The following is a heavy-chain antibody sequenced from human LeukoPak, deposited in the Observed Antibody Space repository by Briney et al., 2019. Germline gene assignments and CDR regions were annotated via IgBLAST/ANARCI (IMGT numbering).Heavy chain of an antibody. Sequence: GGSLRLSCAASGLSFSSLWMTWVRQAPGKGPEWVANIKEDGTDKHYADSVKGRFTISRDNAKNSLYLQLNSLRVEDTAVYYCARPRSDYWGQGTLVTVSS. CDR1: GLSFSSLW. D-gene: IGHD3-3*01. J-gene: IGHJ4*02. CDR2: IKEDGTDK. CDR3: ARPRSDY. V-gene: IGHV3-7*01.